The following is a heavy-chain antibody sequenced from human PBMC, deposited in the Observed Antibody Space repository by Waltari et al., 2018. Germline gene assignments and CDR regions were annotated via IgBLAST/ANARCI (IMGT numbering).Heavy chain of an antibody. D-gene: IGHD6-13*01. Sequence: EVQLVESGGGLVKPGGSLRLSCAAAGFTFNIYDMNWVRQAPGKGLEWVSSISSSSTYIYYADSVKGRFTISRDNAKNSLYLQMNSLRAEDTAVYYCARVFYSSMGNFGMDVWGQGTTVTVSS. CDR2: ISSSSTYI. J-gene: IGHJ6*02. CDR1: GFTFNIYD. CDR3: ARVFYSSMGNFGMDV. V-gene: IGHV3-21*01.